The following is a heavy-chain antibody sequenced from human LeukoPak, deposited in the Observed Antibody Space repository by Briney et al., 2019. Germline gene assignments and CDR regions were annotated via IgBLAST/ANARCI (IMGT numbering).Heavy chain of an antibody. CDR2: IIPIFGTA. D-gene: IGHD3-16*01. CDR1: GGTFSSYA. V-gene: IGHV1-69*13. Sequence: ASVKVSCKASGGTFSSYAISWVRQAPGQGLEWMGGIIPIFGTANYAQKFQGRVTITADESTSTAYMELRSLRSDDTAVYFCARDIAYDVDYWGPGTLVTVSS. CDR3: ARDIAYDVDY. J-gene: IGHJ4*02.